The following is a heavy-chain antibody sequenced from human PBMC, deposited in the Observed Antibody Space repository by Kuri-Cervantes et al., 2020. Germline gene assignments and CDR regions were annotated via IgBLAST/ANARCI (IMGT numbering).Heavy chain of an antibody. CDR1: GFTFTSSA. CDR3: AADSGLDLSGYNFDY. Sequence: SVKVSCKASGFTFTSSAVQWVRQARGQRLEWIGWIVVGSGNTNYAQKFQERVTITRDMSTSTAYMELSSLRSEDTAVFYCAADSGLDLSGYNFDYWGQGTLVTVSS. V-gene: IGHV1-58*01. CDR2: IVVGSGNT. J-gene: IGHJ4*02. D-gene: IGHD3-22*01.